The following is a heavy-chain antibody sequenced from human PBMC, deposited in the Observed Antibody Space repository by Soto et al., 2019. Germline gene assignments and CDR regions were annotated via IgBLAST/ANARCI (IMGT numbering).Heavy chain of an antibody. CDR3: ARYSSGWEYAFDI. D-gene: IGHD6-19*01. CDR2: IYYSGST. Sequence: PSETLSLTCTVSGGSISSSSYYWGWIRQPPGKGLEWIGSIYYSGSTYYKQSLKSRVTISVDTSKNQFYLKLSSVTAADTAVYYCARYSSGWEYAFDIWGQGTMVTVSS. J-gene: IGHJ3*02. V-gene: IGHV4-39*01. CDR1: GGSISSSSYY.